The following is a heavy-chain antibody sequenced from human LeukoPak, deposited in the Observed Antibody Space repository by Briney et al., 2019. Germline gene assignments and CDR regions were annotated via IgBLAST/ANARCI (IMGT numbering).Heavy chain of an antibody. Sequence: PSQTLSLTCTVSGGSTSSPDYYWNWIRQPPGNGLEWIGCVYDTGNTYYNPSLKSRVTISVDTSKNQFSLKLSSVTAADTAVYYCARHIGYSYSQNDYWGQGTLVTVSS. CDR2: VYDTGNT. CDR3: ARHIGYSYSQNDY. V-gene: IGHV4-30-4*01. CDR1: GGSTSSPDYY. J-gene: IGHJ4*02. D-gene: IGHD5-18*01.